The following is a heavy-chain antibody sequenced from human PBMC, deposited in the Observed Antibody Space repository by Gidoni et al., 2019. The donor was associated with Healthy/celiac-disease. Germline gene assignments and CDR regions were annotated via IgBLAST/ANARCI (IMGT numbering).Heavy chain of an antibody. V-gene: IGHV1-8*01. J-gene: IGHJ6*02. CDR2: MNPNSGNT. CDR1: GYTFTSYD. Sequence: QVQLVPSGAEVKKPGASVKVSCKASGYTFTSYDINWVRQATGQGLEWMGWMNPNSGNTGYAQKFQGRVTMTRNTSISTAYMELSSLRSEDTAVYYCARSVNWNYVSYGMDVWGQGTTVTVSS. CDR3: ARSVNWNYVSYGMDV. D-gene: IGHD1-7*01.